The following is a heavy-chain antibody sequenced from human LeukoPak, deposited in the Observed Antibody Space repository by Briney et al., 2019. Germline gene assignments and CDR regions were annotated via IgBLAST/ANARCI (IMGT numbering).Heavy chain of an antibody. CDR3: ARDLDMTTVTTTAH. Sequence: GASVNVSCKASGYTFTSYGISWVRQAPGQGLEWMGWISAYNGNTNYAQKLQGRVTMTTDTSTSTAYMELRSLRSDDTAVYYCARDLDMTTVTTTAHWGQGTLVTVSS. CDR2: ISAYNGNT. CDR1: GYTFTSYG. D-gene: IGHD4-17*01. J-gene: IGHJ4*02. V-gene: IGHV1-18*01.